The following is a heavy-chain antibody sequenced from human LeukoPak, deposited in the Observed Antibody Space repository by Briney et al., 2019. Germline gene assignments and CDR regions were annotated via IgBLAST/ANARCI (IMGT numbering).Heavy chain of an antibody. J-gene: IGHJ3*02. CDR2: IYYSGST. CDR1: GGSISSYY. V-gene: IGHV4-59*01. Sequence: PSETLSLTCTVSGGSISSYYWSWTRQPPGKGREWIGYIYYSGSTNYNPSLKSRVTISVDTSRNQFSLKLSSVTAADTAVYYCARDQGVEGAFDIWGQGTMVTVSS. CDR3: ARDQGVEGAFDI. D-gene: IGHD3-16*01.